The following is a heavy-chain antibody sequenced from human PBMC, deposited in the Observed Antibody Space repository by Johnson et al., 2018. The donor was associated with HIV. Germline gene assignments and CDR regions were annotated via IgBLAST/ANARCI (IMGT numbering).Heavy chain of an antibody. Sequence: VQLVEPGGGLVQPGGSLRLSCTASGFTVSSNYMSWVRQAPGKGLEWVSVIYSGGSTYYADSVKGRFTISRDNSKNTLYLQMNSLRAEDTAVYYCASTCGGDCSRGDAFDIWGQGTMVTVSS. CDR1: GFTVSSNY. CDR3: ASTCGGDCSRGDAFDI. CDR2: IYSGGST. J-gene: IGHJ3*02. V-gene: IGHV3-66*01. D-gene: IGHD2-21*02.